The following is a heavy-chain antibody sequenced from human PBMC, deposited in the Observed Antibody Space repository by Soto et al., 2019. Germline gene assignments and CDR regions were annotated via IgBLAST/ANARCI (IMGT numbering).Heavy chain of an antibody. D-gene: IGHD6-6*01. CDR3: ARDPPLRPGSDTQGGMDG. CDR2: SYYSGST. J-gene: IGHJ6*02. CDR1: GGSISSGDYS. Sequence: TLCLTCTVSGGSISSGDYSWSWIRQPPGNSLEWLGYSYYSGSTYYNPSLKSRVTISVDTSKNQFSLKLSSVTAADTAVYYCARDPPLRPGSDTQGGMDGWVQGTTGTVS. V-gene: IGHV4-30-4*01.